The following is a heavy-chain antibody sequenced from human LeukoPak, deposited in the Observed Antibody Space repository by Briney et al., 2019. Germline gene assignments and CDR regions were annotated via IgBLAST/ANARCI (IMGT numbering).Heavy chain of an antibody. V-gene: IGHV3-49*04. CDR3: TRGRDYCDYTWNYFDH. J-gene: IGHJ4*02. Sequence: GGSLRLSCTGSGFTFGDYAMSWVRQAPGKGLEWVSFIRTRAYGGTTEYAAFVKDRFIISRYDSKSIAYLQMNSLKIEDTTVYYCTRGRDYCDYTWNYFDHWGQGTLVTVSS. CDR2: IRTRAYGGTT. D-gene: IGHD4-17*01. CDR1: GFTFGDYA.